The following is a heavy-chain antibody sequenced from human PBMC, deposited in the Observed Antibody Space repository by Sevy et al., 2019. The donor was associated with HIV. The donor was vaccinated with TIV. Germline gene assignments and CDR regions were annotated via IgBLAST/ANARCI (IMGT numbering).Heavy chain of an antibody. D-gene: IGHD3-22*01. CDR3: ARDGKRYYYDSSGYSFSDAFDI. CDR2: ISYDGSNK. Sequence: GGSLRLSCAASGFTFSSYAMHWVRQAPGKGLEWVAVISYDGSNKYYADSVKGRFTISRDNSKNTLYLQMNSLRAEDTAVYYCARDGKRYYYDSSGYSFSDAFDIWGQWTMVTVSS. V-gene: IGHV3-30-3*01. CDR1: GFTFSSYA. J-gene: IGHJ3*02.